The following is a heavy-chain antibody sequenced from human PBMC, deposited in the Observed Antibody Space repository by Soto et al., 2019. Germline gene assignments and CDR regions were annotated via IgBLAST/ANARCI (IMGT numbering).Heavy chain of an antibody. CDR3: ARGSYYYDSSGYYSHAFDI. V-gene: IGHV1-46*01. Sequence: SVQVDCKASGYTVTSYYMHWVRQAPGQGLEWMGIINPSGGSTRYAQKFQGRVTMTRDTSTSTVYMELSSLRSEDTAVYYCARGSYYYDSSGYYSHAFDIWGQGTMVTLS. CDR2: INPSGGST. CDR1: GYTVTSYY. J-gene: IGHJ3*02. D-gene: IGHD3-22*01.